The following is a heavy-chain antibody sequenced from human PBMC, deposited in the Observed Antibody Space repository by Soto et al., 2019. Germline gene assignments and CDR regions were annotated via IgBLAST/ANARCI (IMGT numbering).Heavy chain of an antibody. CDR3: ATIFRYGDPEY. CDR2: ISVSGDSR. CDR1: GFTFSSYA. D-gene: IGHD2-21*02. V-gene: IGHV3-23*01. J-gene: IGHJ4*02. Sequence: EVQLLESGGGLVQPGGSLRLSCATSGFTFSSYAMSWVRQAPVKGLEWVSGISVSGDSRHDADSVKGRFTISRDNSKSTLYLQMNSLRAEDTAVYYCATIFRYGDPEYWGQGVLVTVSS.